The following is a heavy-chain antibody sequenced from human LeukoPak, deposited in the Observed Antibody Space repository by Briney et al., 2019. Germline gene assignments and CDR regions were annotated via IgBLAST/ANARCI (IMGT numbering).Heavy chain of an antibody. V-gene: IGHV1-18*01. CDR3: ARDLAIHYYGSGSSY. CDR2: ISAYNGNT. Sequence: ASVKVSCKASGYTFTSYDINWVRQATGQGLEWMGWISAYNGNTNYAQKLQGRVTMTTDTSTSTAYMELRSLRSDDTAVYYCARDLAIHYYGSGSSYWGQGTLVTVSS. CDR1: GYTFTSYD. J-gene: IGHJ4*02. D-gene: IGHD3-10*01.